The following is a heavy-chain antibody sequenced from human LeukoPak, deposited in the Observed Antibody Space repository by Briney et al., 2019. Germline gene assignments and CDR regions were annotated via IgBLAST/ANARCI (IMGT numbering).Heavy chain of an antibody. J-gene: IGHJ4*02. CDR1: GFTFSSYA. D-gene: IGHD6-25*01. V-gene: IGHV3-23*01. Sequence: GGSLRLSCAASGFTFSSYAMSWVRQAPGKGLEWVSSISGSGNSAYYADSVQGRFTISRDNSKNTLYLQMDSLRAEDTAVYYCAKRPSARDYWGQGTLVIVSS. CDR2: ISGSGNSA. CDR3: AKRPSARDY.